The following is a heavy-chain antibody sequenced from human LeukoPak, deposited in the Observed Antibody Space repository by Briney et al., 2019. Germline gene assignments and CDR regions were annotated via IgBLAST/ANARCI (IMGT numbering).Heavy chain of an antibody. CDR2: INHSGST. J-gene: IGHJ4*02. D-gene: IGHD3-9*01. Sequence: SETLSLTCAVYGGSFSGYYWSWIRQPPGKGLEWIGEINHSGSTNYNPSLKSRVTMSVDTSKNQFSLKLSSVTAADTAVYYCARDRAPPDYDILTGYFDYWGQGTLVTVSS. V-gene: IGHV4-34*01. CDR1: GGSFSGYY. CDR3: ARDRAPPDYDILTGYFDY.